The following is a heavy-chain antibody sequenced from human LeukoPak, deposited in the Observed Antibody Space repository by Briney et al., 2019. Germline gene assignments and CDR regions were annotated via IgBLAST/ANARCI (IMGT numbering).Heavy chain of an antibody. J-gene: IGHJ4*02. CDR1: GGTFSSYA. CDR3: ARGAAYCGGDCFIDY. D-gene: IGHD2-21*02. V-gene: IGHV1-69*04. Sequence: ASVTVSCKASGGTFSSYAISWVRQAPGQGLEWMGRIIPILGIANYAQKFQGRVTITADKSTSTAYMELSSLRSEDTAVYYCARGAAYCGGDCFIDYWGQGTLVTVSS. CDR2: IIPILGIA.